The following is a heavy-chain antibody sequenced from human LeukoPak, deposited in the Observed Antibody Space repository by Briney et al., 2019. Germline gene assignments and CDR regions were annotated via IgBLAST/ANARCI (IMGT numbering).Heavy chain of an antibody. Sequence: SETLSLTCTVSGGSISSGSYYWSWIRQPAGKGLEWIGRIYTSGSTNYNPSLKSRVTISVDTSKNQFSLELSSVTAADTAVYYCAATTVTTWGYFQHWGQGTLVTVSS. CDR3: AATTVTTWGYFQH. CDR1: GGSISSGSYY. V-gene: IGHV4-61*02. J-gene: IGHJ1*01. CDR2: IYTSGST. D-gene: IGHD4-17*01.